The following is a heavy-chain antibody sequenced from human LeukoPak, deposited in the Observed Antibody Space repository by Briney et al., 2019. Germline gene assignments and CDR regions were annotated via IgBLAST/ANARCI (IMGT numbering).Heavy chain of an antibody. CDR3: ARVVNHGHSDY. CDR1: GVSISGNY. CDR2: IFYTGRT. J-gene: IGHJ4*02. V-gene: IGHV4-59*01. Sequence: SETLSLTCTVSGVSISGNYWSWIRQPPGKRLEWIGYIFYTGRTNYNPSLQSRVTFFLDTSKNQSSLKLSSVSAADTAVYYCARVVNHGHSDYWGQGTLVTVSS. D-gene: IGHD4-17*01.